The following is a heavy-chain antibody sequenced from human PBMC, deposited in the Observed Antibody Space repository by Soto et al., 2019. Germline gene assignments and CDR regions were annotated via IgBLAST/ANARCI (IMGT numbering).Heavy chain of an antibody. D-gene: IGHD6-13*01. J-gene: IGHJ5*02. V-gene: IGHV4-31*03. CDR3: ARAADGNWFDP. CDR1: GGSISSGTYY. CDR2: IYYTGRT. Sequence: QVQLQESGPGLVKPSQTLSLTCTVSGGSISSGTYYWSWIRQHPGKGLEWIGYIYYTGRTYYNPSLKSRITISVDTSEDQFSLRLSSVTAADTAVYYCARAADGNWFDPWGQGTLVTVSS.